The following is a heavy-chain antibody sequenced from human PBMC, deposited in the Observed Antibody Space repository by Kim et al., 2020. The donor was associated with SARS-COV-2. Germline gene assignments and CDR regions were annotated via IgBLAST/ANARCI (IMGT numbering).Heavy chain of an antibody. CDR3: ARRRSRAGRRSFAFDY. CDR2: ICDSRST. CDR1: GGSISSSSYY. V-gene: IGHV4-39*01. J-gene: IGHJ4*01. D-gene: IGHD6-6*01. Sequence: SETLSLTCTVYGGSISSSSYYWGWMRQPPGKGLKGVVSICDSRSTNSNPSRRSPVTISIATNKNQFSLRLSSVAATDASVCSRARRRSRAGRRSFAFDY.